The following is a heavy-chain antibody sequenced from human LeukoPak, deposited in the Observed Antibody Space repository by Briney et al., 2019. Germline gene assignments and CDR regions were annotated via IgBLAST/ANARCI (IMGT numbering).Heavy chain of an antibody. J-gene: IGHJ3*02. Sequence: GGSLRLSCVASGLKFDDFAMYWVRQAPGKGLEWVSLISWDSRNTNYADSVKGRFTISRDNAQNSLSLQMSNLRTDDTAVYYCVKDRKSRDLDSLDIWGQGTMVTVSS. CDR1: GLKFDDFA. V-gene: IGHV3-43D*03. CDR2: ISWDSRNT. D-gene: IGHD5-24*01. CDR3: VKDRKSRDLDSLDI.